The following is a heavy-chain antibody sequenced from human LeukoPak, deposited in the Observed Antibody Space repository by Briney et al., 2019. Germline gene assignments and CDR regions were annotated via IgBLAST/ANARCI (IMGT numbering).Heavy chain of an antibody. Sequence: ASVKVSCKASGYTFTSYDINWVRQATGQGLQWMGWMNPNSGNTGYAQKFQGRVTMTRNTSISTAYMQLSSLRSEDTAVYYCARPNSVLRFLEWPKGGYYYYYMDVWGKGTTVTVSS. CDR1: GYTFTSYD. J-gene: IGHJ6*03. V-gene: IGHV1-8*01. D-gene: IGHD3-3*01. CDR3: ARPNSVLRFLEWPKGGYYYYYMDV. CDR2: MNPNSGNT.